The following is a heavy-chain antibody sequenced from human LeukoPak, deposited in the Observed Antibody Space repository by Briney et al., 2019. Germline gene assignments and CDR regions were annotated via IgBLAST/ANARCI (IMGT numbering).Heavy chain of an antibody. V-gene: IGHV1-2*06. CDR1: GYTFTGYY. Sequence: EASVNVSCKPSGYTFTGYYMHWVRQAPGQGLEWMGRINPNSGGTNYAQKFQGRVTMTRDTSISTAYMELSRLRSDDTAVYYCARDWGFGELSFDYWGQGTLVTVSS. D-gene: IGHD3-10*01. J-gene: IGHJ4*02. CDR2: INPNSGGT. CDR3: ARDWGFGELSFDY.